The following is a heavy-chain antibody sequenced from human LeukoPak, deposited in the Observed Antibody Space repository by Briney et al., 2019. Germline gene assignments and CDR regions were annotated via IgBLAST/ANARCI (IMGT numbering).Heavy chain of an antibody. Sequence: GASVKVSCKASGYTFTGYYMHWVRQAPGQGLEWMGWINPNSGGTNYAQKFQGRVTMTRDTSISTAYMELSRLRSDDTAVYYCARVVSNYYDSPWHYFDYWGQGTLVTVSS. CDR3: ARVVSNYYDSPWHYFDY. CDR2: INPNSGGT. J-gene: IGHJ4*02. D-gene: IGHD3-22*01. V-gene: IGHV1-2*02. CDR1: GYTFTGYY.